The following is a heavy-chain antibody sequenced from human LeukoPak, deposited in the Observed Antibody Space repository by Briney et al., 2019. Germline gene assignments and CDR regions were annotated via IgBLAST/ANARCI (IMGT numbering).Heavy chain of an antibody. CDR1: GFTFSSYA. CDR2: IIPIFGTA. V-gene: IGHV1-69*05. J-gene: IGHJ6*03. Sequence: PGGSLRLSCAASGFTFSSYAISWVRQAPGQGLEWMGGIIPIFGTANYAQKFQGRVTITTDESTSTAYMELSSLRSEDTAVYYCASAVLGYCSSTSCLPYYYYYMDVWGKGTTVTVSS. D-gene: IGHD2-2*01. CDR3: ASAVLGYCSSTSCLPYYYYYMDV.